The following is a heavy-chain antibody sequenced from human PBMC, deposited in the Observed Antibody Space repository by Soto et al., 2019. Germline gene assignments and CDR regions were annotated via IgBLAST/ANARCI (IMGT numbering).Heavy chain of an antibody. J-gene: IGHJ4*02. CDR1: GYTFTVYY. V-gene: IGHV1-2*02. Sequence: ASVKVSCKASGYTFTVYYMHWVRQAPGQGLEWMGWINPKSGGTMYPQKFLGRVTMTWDTSISTAYMALTRLRSDDTAVYYCARDLEKGGGSAGFDYWGQGTLVTVSS. CDR2: INPKSGGT. D-gene: IGHD1-26*01. CDR3: ARDLEKGGGSAGFDY.